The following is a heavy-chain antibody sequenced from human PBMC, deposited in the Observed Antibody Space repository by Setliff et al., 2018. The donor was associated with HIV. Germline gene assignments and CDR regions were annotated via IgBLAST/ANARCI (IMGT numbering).Heavy chain of an antibody. Sequence: SETLSLTCTVSGGSISDSRYYWSWIRQPPGKGLEWIGSIYYSGSTYYNPSLKSRVTISVDTSKNQFSLKLSSVTAADTAVYYCARVRLRVPPSIFDYWGMGSLVTVSS. CDR2: IYYSGST. CDR3: ARVRLRVPPSIFDY. D-gene: IGHD2-2*01. J-gene: IGHJ4*02. CDR1: GGSISDSRYY. V-gene: IGHV4-39*01.